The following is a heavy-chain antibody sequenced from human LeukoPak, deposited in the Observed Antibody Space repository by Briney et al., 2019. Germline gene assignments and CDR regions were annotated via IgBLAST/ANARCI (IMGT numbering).Heavy chain of an antibody. Sequence: GGSLRLSCEASGFTFSSYAMSWVRQAPGKGLEWVSAISGSGGSTYYADSVKGRFTISRDNSKNTLYLQMNSLRAEDTAVYYCAKDEWYYDFWSGLEWGQGTLVTVSS. CDR2: ISGSGGST. J-gene: IGHJ4*02. V-gene: IGHV3-23*01. CDR3: AKDEWYYDFWSGLE. D-gene: IGHD3-3*01. CDR1: GFTFSSYA.